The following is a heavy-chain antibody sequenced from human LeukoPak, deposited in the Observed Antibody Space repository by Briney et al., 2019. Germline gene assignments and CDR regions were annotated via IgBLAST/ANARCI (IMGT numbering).Heavy chain of an antibody. CDR1: GGSISSYY. V-gene: IGHV4-59*01. CDR3: AREARVGWSAWFDP. D-gene: IGHD6-19*01. Sequence: SETLSLTCTVSGGSISSYYWSWIRQPPGKGLEWIGYIYYSGSTNYNPSLKSRVTISVDTSKNQFSLKLSSVTAADTAVYYCAREARVGWSAWFDPWGQGTLVTVSS. CDR2: IYYSGST. J-gene: IGHJ5*02.